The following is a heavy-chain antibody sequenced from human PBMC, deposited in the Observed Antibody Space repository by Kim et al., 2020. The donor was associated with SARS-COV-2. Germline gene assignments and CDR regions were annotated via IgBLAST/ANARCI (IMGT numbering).Heavy chain of an antibody. CDR1: GFTFSSYG. D-gene: IGHD6-13*01. CDR2: ISYDGSNK. CDR3: AKDLLAAAGTGFPYYYYG. Sequence: GGSLRLSCAASGFTFSSYGMHWVRQAPGKGLEWVAVISYDGSNKYYADSVKGRFTISRDNSKNTLYLQMNSLRAEDTAVYYCAKDLLAAAGTGFPYYYYG. V-gene: IGHV3-30*18. J-gene: IGHJ6*01.